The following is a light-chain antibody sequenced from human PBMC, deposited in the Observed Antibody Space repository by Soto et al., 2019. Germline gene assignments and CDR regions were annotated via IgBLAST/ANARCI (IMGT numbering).Light chain of an antibody. CDR3: QQYHPFPLT. Sequence: DIQMTQSPSTLSASVGDRVTITCRASQNINNWMAWYHQKPGEAPKLLIYDAFSLQTGVPFTFSGSGSGTEFSLTISSLQPDDFGTYYCQQYHPFPLTFGGGTKVEIK. CDR1: QNINNW. J-gene: IGKJ4*01. V-gene: IGKV1-5*01. CDR2: DAF.